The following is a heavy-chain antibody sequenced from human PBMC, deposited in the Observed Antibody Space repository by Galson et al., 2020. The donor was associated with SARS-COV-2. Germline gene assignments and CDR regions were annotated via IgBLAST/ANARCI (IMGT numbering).Heavy chain of an antibody. V-gene: IGHV1-46*03. Sequence: ASVKVSCKASGYTFTSYYMHWVRQAPGQGLEWMGIINPSGGSTSYAQKFQGRVTMTRDTSTSTVYMELSSLRSEDTAVYYCARGHSGPPIWFGELSTYNWFDPWGQGTLVTVSS. J-gene: IGHJ5*02. CDR3: ARGHSGPPIWFGELSTYNWFDP. CDR2: INPSGGST. CDR1: GYTFTSYY. D-gene: IGHD3-10*01.